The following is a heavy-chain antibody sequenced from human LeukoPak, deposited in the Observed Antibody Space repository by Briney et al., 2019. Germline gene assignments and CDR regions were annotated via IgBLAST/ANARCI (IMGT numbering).Heavy chain of an antibody. Sequence: SVKVSCKASGGTFSSYAISWVRQAPGQGLEWMGGIIPIFGTANYAQKLQGRVTITADESTSTAYMELSSLRSEDTAVYYCARTLRYYDFWSGYYKGDNWFDPWGQGTLVTVSS. J-gene: IGHJ5*02. CDR2: IIPIFGTA. CDR3: ARTLRYYDFWSGYYKGDNWFDP. V-gene: IGHV1-69*01. D-gene: IGHD3-3*01. CDR1: GGTFSSYA.